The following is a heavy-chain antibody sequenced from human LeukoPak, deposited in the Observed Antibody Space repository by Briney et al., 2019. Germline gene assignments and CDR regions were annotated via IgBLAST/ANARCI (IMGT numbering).Heavy chain of an antibody. CDR1: GGSISSGGYY. V-gene: IGHV4-39*01. CDR2: IYNSGST. CDR3: ARTGYSNNWYASAGY. J-gene: IGHJ4*02. Sequence: PSETLSLTCTVSGGSISSGGYYWGWIRQPPGKGLEWIGSIYNSGSTYYNPSLKSRVTISVDTSKNQFSLKLSSVTAADTAVYYCARTGYSNNWYASAGYWGQGTLVTVSS. D-gene: IGHD6-13*01.